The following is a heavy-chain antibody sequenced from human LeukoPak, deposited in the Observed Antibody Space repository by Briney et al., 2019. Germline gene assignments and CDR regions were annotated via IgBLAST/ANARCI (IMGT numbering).Heavy chain of an antibody. J-gene: IGHJ5*02. D-gene: IGHD1-14*01. CDR1: GFSLSTSGVG. CDR3: AHGRVEGPRIHWFDP. CDR2: IYWNDDK. Sequence: SGPTLVKPTQTLTLTCTFSGFSLSTSGVGVGWIRQPPGKALEWLALIYWNDDKRYSPSLKSRLTITKDTSKNQVVLTMTNMDPVDTATYYCAHGRVEGPRIHWFDPWGQGTLVTVSS. V-gene: IGHV2-5*01.